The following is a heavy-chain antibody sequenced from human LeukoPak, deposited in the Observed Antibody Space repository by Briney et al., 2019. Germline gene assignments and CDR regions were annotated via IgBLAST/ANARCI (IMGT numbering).Heavy chain of an antibody. CDR2: IYPGDSDT. D-gene: IGHD4-17*01. V-gene: IGHV5-51*01. J-gene: IGHJ4*02. CDR1: GYNFTNYW. Sequence: GESLKISCKGSGYNFTNYWIGWVRQMPGKGLEWMGIIYPGDSDTRYSPSFQGQVTISADKSISTAYLQWSSLKASDTAMYYCARHFRSNGDYGPPDYWGQGTLVTVSS. CDR3: ARHFRSNGDYGPPDY.